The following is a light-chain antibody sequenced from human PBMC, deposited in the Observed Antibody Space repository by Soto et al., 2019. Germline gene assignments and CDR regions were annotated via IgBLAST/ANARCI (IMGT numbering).Light chain of an antibody. V-gene: IGLV2-14*01. J-gene: IGLJ2*01. CDR3: SSYTRSSTLHVV. Sequence: QSALTQPASVSGSPGQSITISCTGTSSDVGGYNYVSWYQQHPGKAPKLMIYDVSNRPSGVSNRFSGSKSGNTASLTISGLQAADEADYYCSSYTRSSTLHVVFGGGTKLTVL. CDR1: SSDVGGYNY. CDR2: DVS.